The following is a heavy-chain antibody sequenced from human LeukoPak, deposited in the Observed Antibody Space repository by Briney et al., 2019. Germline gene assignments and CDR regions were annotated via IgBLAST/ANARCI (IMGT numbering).Heavy chain of an antibody. J-gene: IGHJ4*02. CDR2: ISGSGGST. CDR1: GFIVSNNY. Sequence: PGGSLRLSCAASGFIVSNNYMTWVRQAPGKGLEWVSAISGSGGSTYYADSVKGRFTISRDNSKNTLYLQMNSLRAEDTAVYYCAKDGDYYDSSGYYSLPFDYWGQGTLVTVSS. V-gene: IGHV3-23*01. CDR3: AKDGDYYDSSGYYSLPFDY. D-gene: IGHD3-22*01.